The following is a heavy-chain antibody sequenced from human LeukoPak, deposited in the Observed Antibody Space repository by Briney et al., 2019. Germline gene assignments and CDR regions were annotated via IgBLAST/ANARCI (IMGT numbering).Heavy chain of an antibody. D-gene: IGHD2-2*01. J-gene: IGHJ4*02. CDR1: GGSISSSSYY. CDR3: ARHLLPAFDY. Sequence: PSETLSLTCTVSGGSISSSSYYWGWIRQPPGKGLEWIGSIYYSGSTYYNPSLKSRVTISVDTSKNQFSLKLSSVTAADTAVYYWARHLLPAFDYWGQGTLVTVSS. CDR2: IYYSGST. V-gene: IGHV4-39*01.